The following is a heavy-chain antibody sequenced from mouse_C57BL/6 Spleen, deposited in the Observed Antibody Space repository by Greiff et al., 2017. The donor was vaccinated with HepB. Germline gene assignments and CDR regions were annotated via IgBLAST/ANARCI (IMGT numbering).Heavy chain of an antibody. J-gene: IGHJ3*01. Sequence: VQLQQSGAELARPGASVKLSCKASGYTFTSYGISWVKQRTGQGLEWIGEIYPRSGNTYYNEKFKGKATLTADKSSSTAYMELSSLTSEDSAVYFCARDGSSYEAYWGQGTLVTVSA. D-gene: IGHD1-1*01. CDR2: IYPRSGNT. CDR1: GYTFTSYG. V-gene: IGHV1-81*01. CDR3: ARDGSSYEAY.